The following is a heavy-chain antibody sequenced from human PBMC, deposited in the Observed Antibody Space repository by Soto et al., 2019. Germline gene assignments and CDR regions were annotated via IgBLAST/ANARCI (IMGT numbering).Heavy chain of an antibody. CDR2: IYYTGTT. Sequence: SETLAITFTVSGGSISAGDYYWNWIRQPPGKGLEWIGYIYYTGTTNYNPSLKSRATLSVDTSKNRFSLNLTSVTAADSAVYYCSRGDWFQPWGPGTLVNVSS. J-gene: IGHJ5*02. CDR3: SRGDWFQP. CDR1: GGSISAGDYY. V-gene: IGHV4-30-4*01.